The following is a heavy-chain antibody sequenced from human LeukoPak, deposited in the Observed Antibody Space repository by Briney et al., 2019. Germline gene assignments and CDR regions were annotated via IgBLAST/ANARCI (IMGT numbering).Heavy chain of an antibody. Sequence: SGGSLRLSCEGSGFTFSSYWMSWVRQAPGKGLEWVANIKQDGSEKYYVDSVKGRFTISRDNAKNSLYLQMNSLRAEDTAVYYCAREIRLQYYYYYYGMDVWGQGTTVTVSS. V-gene: IGHV3-7*01. CDR1: GFTFSSYW. D-gene: IGHD4-4*01. CDR3: AREIRLQYYYYYYGMDV. CDR2: IKQDGSEK. J-gene: IGHJ6*02.